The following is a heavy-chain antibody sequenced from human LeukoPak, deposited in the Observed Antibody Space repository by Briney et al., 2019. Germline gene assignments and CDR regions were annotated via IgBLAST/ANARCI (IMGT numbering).Heavy chain of an antibody. CDR1: GFTFTDYW. CDR3: ARVGTWELQRVFDN. D-gene: IGHD1-26*01. Sequence: QPGRSLRLSCAASGFTFTDYWMTWVRQVPGKGLQWVANINRAGIESYYVDSVKGRFTISRDNAENSLYLQMDSLRVDDTAVYDCARVGTWELQRVFDNWGQGTLVTVYS. J-gene: IGHJ4*02. V-gene: IGHV3-7*01. CDR2: INRAGIES.